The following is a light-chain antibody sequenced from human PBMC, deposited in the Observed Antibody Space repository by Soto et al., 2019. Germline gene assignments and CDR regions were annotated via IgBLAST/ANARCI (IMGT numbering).Light chain of an antibody. CDR1: QSAGSY. J-gene: IGKJ4*01. CDR2: DTS. Sequence: EIVLTQSPATLSLSPGEGATLSCRASQSAGSYLAWYQQKPGQAPRLLIYDTSNRATGIPARFSGSGSGTDFTLTIRSLEPEDFAVYYCHQRSDSLTFGGGTKVEIK. V-gene: IGKV3-11*01. CDR3: HQRSDSLT.